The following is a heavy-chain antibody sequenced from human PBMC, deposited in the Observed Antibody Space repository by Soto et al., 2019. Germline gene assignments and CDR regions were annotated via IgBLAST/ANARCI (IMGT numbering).Heavy chain of an antibody. V-gene: IGHV4-39*01. D-gene: IGHD3-22*01. CDR3: AKSSYYYDSSGYYGDGRHWFDP. Sequence: QLQLQESGPGLVKPSETLSLTCTVSGGSISSSSYYWGWIRQPPGKGLEWIGSIYYSGSTYYNPSLKSRVTISVDTSKNQFSLKLSSVTAADTAVYYCAKSSYYYDSSGYYGDGRHWFDPWGQGTLVTVSS. CDR2: IYYSGST. CDR1: GGSISSSSYY. J-gene: IGHJ5*02.